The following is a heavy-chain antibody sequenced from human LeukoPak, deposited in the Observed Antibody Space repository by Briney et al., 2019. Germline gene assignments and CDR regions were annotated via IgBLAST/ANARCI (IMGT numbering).Heavy chain of an antibody. CDR3: ARIPDGYYDSSGYPTNDY. CDR1: GYTFTGYY. CDR2: INPNSGGT. J-gene: IGHJ4*02. Sequence: ASVKVSCKASGYTFTGYYMHWVRQAPGQGLEWMGWINPNSGGTNYAQKFQGRVTMTRDTSISTAYMELSRLRSDDTAVYYCARIPDGYYDSSGYPTNDYWGQGTLVTVSS. D-gene: IGHD3-22*01. V-gene: IGHV1-2*02.